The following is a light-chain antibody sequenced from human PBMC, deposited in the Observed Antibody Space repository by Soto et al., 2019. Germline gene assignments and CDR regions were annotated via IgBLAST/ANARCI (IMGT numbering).Light chain of an antibody. J-gene: IGKJ2*01. CDR1: QSVTSSY. CDR2: GAS. Sequence: EIVLTQSPGTLSLSPGERATLSCRASQSVTSSYLAWYQQKPGQAPRLLIYGASSRATGIPDRFSGSGSGTGFPLTISSLEAEDFAVYYCQQYGSSRFTFGQGTKLEIK. CDR3: QQYGSSRFT. V-gene: IGKV3-20*01.